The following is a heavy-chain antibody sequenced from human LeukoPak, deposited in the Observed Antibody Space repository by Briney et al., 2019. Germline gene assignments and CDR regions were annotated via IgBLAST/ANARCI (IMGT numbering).Heavy chain of an antibody. V-gene: IGHV3-74*01. Sequence: RGSLRLSCAASGFTFSSYWMNWVRQAPGKGLVWVSRIASDGSSTTYADSVKGRFSISRDNAKNTLYLQMNSLRVEDTAVYYCARGRPHGNDYWGQGTLVTVSS. CDR2: IASDGSST. D-gene: IGHD4-23*01. J-gene: IGHJ4*02. CDR3: ARGRPHGNDY. CDR1: GFTFSSYW.